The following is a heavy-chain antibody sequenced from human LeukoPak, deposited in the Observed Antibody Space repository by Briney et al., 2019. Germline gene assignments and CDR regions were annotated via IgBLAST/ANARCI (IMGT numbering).Heavy chain of an antibody. CDR3: VKAAGEFYYYYAMDV. CDR1: GFTFSNYA. Sequence: PGGSLRLSCAASGFTFSNYAMSWVRQAPGKGLEWVSIITNSGGSTSYADSVKGRFTISRDNSKNTLYLQMNGLRAEDTAVYYCVKAAGEFYYYYAMDVWGQGTTVTVSS. V-gene: IGHV3-23*01. D-gene: IGHD3-10*01. CDR2: ITNSGGST. J-gene: IGHJ6*02.